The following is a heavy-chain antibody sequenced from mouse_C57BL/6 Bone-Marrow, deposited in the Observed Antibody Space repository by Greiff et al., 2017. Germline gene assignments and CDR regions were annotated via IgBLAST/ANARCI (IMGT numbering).Heavy chain of an antibody. CDR3: ARARTRGWFAY. CDR1: GYTFTSYW. J-gene: IGHJ3*01. Sequence: QVQLKQSGAELVKPGASVKLSCKASGYTFTSYWMHWVKQRPGQGLEWIGMIHPNSGSTNYNEKFKSKATLTVDKSSSTAYMQLSSLTSEDSAGYYCARARTRGWFAYWGQGTLVTVSA. CDR2: IHPNSGST. V-gene: IGHV1-64*01.